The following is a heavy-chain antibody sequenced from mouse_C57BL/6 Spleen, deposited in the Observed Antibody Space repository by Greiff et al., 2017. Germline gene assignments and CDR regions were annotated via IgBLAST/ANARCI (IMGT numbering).Heavy chain of an antibody. V-gene: IGHV1-69*01. J-gene: IGHJ3*01. CDR3: ALFSTVVAPFGY. Sequence: QVQLQQPGAELVMPGASVKLSCKASGYTFTSYWMHWVKQRPGQGLEWIGEIDPSDSYTNYNQKFKGKSTLTVDKSSSTAYMQLSSLTSEDSAVYYWALFSTVVAPFGYWGQGTLVTVSA. D-gene: IGHD1-1*01. CDR1: GYTFTSYW. CDR2: IDPSDSYT.